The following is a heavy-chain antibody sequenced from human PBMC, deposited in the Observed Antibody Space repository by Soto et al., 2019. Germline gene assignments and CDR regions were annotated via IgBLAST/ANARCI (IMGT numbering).Heavy chain of an antibody. CDR1: GYTFTSYA. Sequence: ASVEVSCKASGYTFTSYAMQWVRQAPGQRLEWMGWINAGNGNTKYSQKFQGRVTITRDTSASTAYMELSSLRSEDTAVYYCATWQWLPTDDYWGQGTLVTVYS. CDR3: ATWQWLPTDDY. CDR2: INAGNGNT. V-gene: IGHV1-3*01. J-gene: IGHJ4*02. D-gene: IGHD6-19*01.